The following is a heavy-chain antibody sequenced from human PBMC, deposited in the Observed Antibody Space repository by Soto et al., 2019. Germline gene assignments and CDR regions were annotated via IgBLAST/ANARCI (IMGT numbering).Heavy chain of an antibody. CDR2: VYYSGDT. Sequence: PSETLSLTCSVSGYSISNTGYYWGWLRQAPWKGLEYIASVYYSGDTYYNPSLKSLVSMSVDTSKNQFSLQLTSVSATDTAVYLCARREWKFRGDYLDYWGQGIQVIVSS. V-gene: IGHV4-39*01. CDR3: ARREWKFRGDYLDY. CDR1: GYSISNTGYY. D-gene: IGHD3-10*01. J-gene: IGHJ4*02.